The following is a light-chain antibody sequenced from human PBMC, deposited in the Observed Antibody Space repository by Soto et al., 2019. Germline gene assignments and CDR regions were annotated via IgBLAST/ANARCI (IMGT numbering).Light chain of an antibody. CDR1: QSFRGL. J-gene: IGKJ5*01. CDR2: DAY. CDR3: QQRTNWPPIT. V-gene: IGKV3-11*01. Sequence: EIVMTQSPATLSVSPGERATLSCRASQSFRGLLAWYQQKPGQAPRLLIYDAYNRATGIPPRFSGSGSGTDFTLTISSLEPEDFAVYYCQQRTNWPPITFGQGTRLEI.